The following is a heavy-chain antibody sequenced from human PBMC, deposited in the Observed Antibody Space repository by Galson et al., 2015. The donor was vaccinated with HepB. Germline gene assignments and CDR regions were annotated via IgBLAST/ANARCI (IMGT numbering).Heavy chain of an antibody. CDR1: GFTFSSYT. Sequence: SLRLSCAVSGFTFSSYTMNWVRQAPGKGLEWVSSISSTSTYIYYADSLKGRFTISRDNAKNSLYLQMNSLGAEDTAVYYCASSRLDYCGQGTLVTVSS. V-gene: IGHV3-21*01. J-gene: IGHJ4*02. CDR3: ASSRLDY. CDR2: ISSTSTYI.